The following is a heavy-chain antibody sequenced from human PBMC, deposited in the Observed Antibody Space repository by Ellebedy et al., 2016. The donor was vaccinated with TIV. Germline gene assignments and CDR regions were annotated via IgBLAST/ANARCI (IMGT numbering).Heavy chain of an antibody. D-gene: IGHD3-10*01. V-gene: IGHV4-59*01. CDR1: GGSISSYF. CDR3: VSSVSVDAFDL. Sequence: SETLSLTCTVSGGSISSYFWSWIRQPPGKGLEWIGYIYYSGSTNYNPSLRSRVAISVNTPRNQFSLKLSSVTAADTAVYYCVSSVSVDAFDLWGQGTMVTVSS. J-gene: IGHJ3*01. CDR2: IYYSGST.